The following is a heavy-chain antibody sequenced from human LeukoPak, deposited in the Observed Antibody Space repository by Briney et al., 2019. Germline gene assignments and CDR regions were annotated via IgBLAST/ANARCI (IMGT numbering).Heavy chain of an antibody. V-gene: IGHV3-48*02. CDR3: AREDYGGNSFDY. D-gene: IGHD4-23*01. Sequence: GGSLRLSCAASGFIFSRYSMNWVRQAPGKGLEWASYISSSSSTIYYADSVKGRFTISRDNAKNSLYLQMNSLRDEDTAVYYCAREDYGGNSFDYWGQGTLVTVSS. CDR2: ISSSSSTI. J-gene: IGHJ4*02. CDR1: GFIFSRYS.